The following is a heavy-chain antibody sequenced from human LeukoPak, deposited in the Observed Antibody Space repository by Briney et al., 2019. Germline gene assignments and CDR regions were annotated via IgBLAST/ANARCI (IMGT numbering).Heavy chain of an antibody. CDR3: AKEVPAAMSYAFDY. CDR1: GFTFSSYG. Sequence: PGGSLRLSCAASGFTFSSYGMHWVRQAPGKGLEWVAFIRYDGSNKYYADSVKGRFTISRDNSKNTLYLQMNSLRAEDTAVYYCAKEVPAAMSYAFDYWGQGTLVTVSS. D-gene: IGHD2-2*01. J-gene: IGHJ4*02. V-gene: IGHV3-30*02. CDR2: IRYDGSNK.